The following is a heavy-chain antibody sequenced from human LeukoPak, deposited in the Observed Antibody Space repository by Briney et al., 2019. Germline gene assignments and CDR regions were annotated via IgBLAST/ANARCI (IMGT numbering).Heavy chain of an antibody. Sequence: SETLSLTCTVSGGAITSHYWTWIRQSPVKGLEWIGDISNSGSTSYNPSLKSRVTISIDTSKNQFSLNLTSVTAADAAVYYCARERSSSGGHNWFDPWGQGTLVTVSS. CDR1: GGAITSHY. V-gene: IGHV4-59*11. CDR2: ISNSGST. D-gene: IGHD4-23*01. J-gene: IGHJ5*02. CDR3: ARERSSSGGHNWFDP.